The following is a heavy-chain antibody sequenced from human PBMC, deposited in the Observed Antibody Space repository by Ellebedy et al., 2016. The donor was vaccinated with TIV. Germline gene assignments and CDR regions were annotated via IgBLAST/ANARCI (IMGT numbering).Heavy chain of an antibody. CDR2: IKQDGSEK. J-gene: IGHJ3*02. V-gene: IGHV3-7*01. D-gene: IGHD3-9*01. CDR3: VKSRNYYDILTGYYVDAFDI. Sequence: GESLKISXAASGFTFSSFWMSWVRQAPGKGLEWVANIKQDGSEKYYVDSVKGRLTISRDNAKNSLYLQMNSLRAEDTAVYYCVKSRNYYDILTGYYVDAFDIWGQGTMVTVSS. CDR1: GFTFSSFW.